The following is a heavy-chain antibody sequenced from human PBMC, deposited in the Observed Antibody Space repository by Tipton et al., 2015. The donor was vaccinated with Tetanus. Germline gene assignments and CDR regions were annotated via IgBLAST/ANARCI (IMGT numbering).Heavy chain of an antibody. CDR3: ARGGNEYGDPPDY. CDR2: IYYRGSI. D-gene: IGHD4-17*01. J-gene: IGHJ4*02. Sequence: GLVKPSQTLSLTCAVSGISIGSANYYWSWIRHHPRKGLEWIGYIYYRGSIHYNPSLQSRVFISLDTSANQFSLKLNSVTAADTAVYYCARGGNEYGDPPDYWGRGTLVTVSS. V-gene: IGHV4-31*11. CDR1: GISIGSANYY.